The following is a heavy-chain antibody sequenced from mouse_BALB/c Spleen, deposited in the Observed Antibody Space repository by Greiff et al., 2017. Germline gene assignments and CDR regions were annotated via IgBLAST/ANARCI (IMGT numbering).Heavy chain of an antibody. J-gene: IGHJ2*01. CDR2: ISSGSSTI. CDR1: GFTFSSFG. D-gene: IGHD1-1*01. CDR3: ARSELLRYYFDY. V-gene: IGHV5-17*02. Sequence: EVKLVESGGGLVQPGGSRKLSCAASGFTFSSFGMHWVRQAPEKGLEWVAYISSGSSTIYYADIVKGRFTISRDNPKNTLFLQMTSLRSEDTAMYYCARSELLRYYFDYWGQGTTLTVSS.